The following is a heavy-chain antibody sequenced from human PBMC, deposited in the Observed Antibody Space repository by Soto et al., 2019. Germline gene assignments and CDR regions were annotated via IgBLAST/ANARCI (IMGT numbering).Heavy chain of an antibody. CDR2: IYYSGST. D-gene: IGHD1-26*01. Sequence: PSETLSLTCTVSGGSISSGGYYWSWIRQHPGKGLEWIGYIYYSGSTYYNPFLKSRVTISVDTSKNQFSLKLTSVTAADTAVYYCSRVRGGGPFADRGQGTLVTASA. CDR1: GGSISSGGYY. J-gene: IGHJ4*02. CDR3: SRVRGGGPFAD. V-gene: IGHV4-31*03.